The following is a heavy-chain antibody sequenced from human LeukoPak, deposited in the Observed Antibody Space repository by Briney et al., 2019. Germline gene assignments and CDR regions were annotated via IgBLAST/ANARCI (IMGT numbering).Heavy chain of an antibody. D-gene: IGHD4-17*01. CDR3: ARNYGDHVYYFDY. CDR1: GGTFSSYA. J-gene: IGHJ4*02. V-gene: IGHV1-69*05. Sequence: GSSVKVSCKASGGTFSSYAISWVRQAPGQGLERMGGIIPIFGTANYAQKFQGRVTITTDESTSTAYMELSSLRSEDTAVYYCARNYGDHVYYFDYWGQGTLVTVSS. CDR2: IIPIFGTA.